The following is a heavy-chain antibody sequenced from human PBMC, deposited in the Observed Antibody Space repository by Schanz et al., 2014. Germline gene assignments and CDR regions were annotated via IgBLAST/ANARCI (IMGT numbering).Heavy chain of an antibody. CDR2: IKSDGSST. CDR1: GFTFSSYW. V-gene: IGHV3-74*02. CDR3: AKYRGYYRVSGSYRELEY. Sequence: VRLVESGGGVVQPGGSLRLSCAASGFTFSSYWMHWVRQVPGKGLVWVSRIKSDGSSTSYADSVKGRFTISRDNAKNTLYLQMNSLRAEDTAVYYCAKYRGYYRVSGSYRELEYWGQGTLVTVSS. D-gene: IGHD3-10*01. J-gene: IGHJ4*02.